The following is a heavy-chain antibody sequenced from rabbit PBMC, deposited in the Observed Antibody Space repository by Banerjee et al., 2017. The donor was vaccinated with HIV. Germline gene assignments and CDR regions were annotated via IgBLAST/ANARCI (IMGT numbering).Heavy chain of an antibody. CDR1: GFSLSSTYY. Sequence: QEQLVESGGVLVKPGAFLTLTCTASGFSLSSTYYMCWVRQAPGKGLEWIACIYPGSSGNTYYASWAKGRFTISKTSSTTVTLQMTSLTAADTATYFCARDYAGAIGYSYRYFNLWGPGTLVTVS. CDR2: IYPGSSGNT. CDR3: ARDYAGAIGYSYRYFNL. J-gene: IGHJ4*01. V-gene: IGHV1S45*01. D-gene: IGHD4-2*01.